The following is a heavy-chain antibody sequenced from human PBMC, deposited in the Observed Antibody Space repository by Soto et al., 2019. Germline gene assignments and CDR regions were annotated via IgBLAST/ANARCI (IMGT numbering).Heavy chain of an antibody. CDR1: GGSITNYY. D-gene: IGHD1-1*01. Sequence: SETLSLTCTLSGGSITNYYWSWIRQPPGKGLEWIGYVYYSGSTKYNPSLESRATISADTSKSQFSLNVNSMTAADTAGDYCASCRREGVGGYTLENWGPGIWVTVSS. V-gene: IGHV4-59*01. CDR2: VYYSGST. CDR3: ASCRREGVGGYTLEN. J-gene: IGHJ4*02.